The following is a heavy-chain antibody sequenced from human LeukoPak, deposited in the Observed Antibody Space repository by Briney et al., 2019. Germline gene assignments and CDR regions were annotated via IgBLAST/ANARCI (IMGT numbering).Heavy chain of an antibody. J-gene: IGHJ4*02. V-gene: IGHV4-59*01. Sequence: SETLSLTCTVSGGSLSSYYWSWIRQPPGKGLEWIGYIYYSGSTNYNPSLKSRVTISVDTSKNQFSLKLSSVTAADTAVYYCARDYAGSIDYWGQGTLVTVSS. CDR3: ARDYAGSIDY. CDR1: GGSLSSYY. CDR2: IYYSGST. D-gene: IGHD4-23*01.